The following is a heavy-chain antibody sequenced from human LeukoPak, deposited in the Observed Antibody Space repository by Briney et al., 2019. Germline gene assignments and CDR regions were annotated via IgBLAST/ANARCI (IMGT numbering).Heavy chain of an antibody. CDR3: AHRQSGAFDI. CDR1: GFSLSTNAAG. V-gene: IGHV2-5*01. J-gene: IGHJ3*02. Sequence: SSPTLVKPIQTLTLTCTFSGFSLSTNAAGVGLIRQPPGKALECLALIYWNDDKLYSPSLKSRLTITKDTSKHKVVLTTTNMDPVDTATNYTAHRQSGAFDIWGQGTTVTVSS. CDR2: IYWNDDK.